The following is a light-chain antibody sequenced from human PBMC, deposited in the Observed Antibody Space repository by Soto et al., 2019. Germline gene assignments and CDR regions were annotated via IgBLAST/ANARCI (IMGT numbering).Light chain of an antibody. CDR2: GAS. CDR3: QQYGYLVT. V-gene: IGKV3-20*01. Sequence: EIVLTQSPGTLSLSPGERATLSCRASQSVSSSYLAWYQQKPGRAHRLLIYGASSRATGIPDRLSGSGSGTDFTLTISRMEPEDFAMFYCQQYGYLVTFGGGTKVDIK. J-gene: IGKJ4*01. CDR1: QSVSSSY.